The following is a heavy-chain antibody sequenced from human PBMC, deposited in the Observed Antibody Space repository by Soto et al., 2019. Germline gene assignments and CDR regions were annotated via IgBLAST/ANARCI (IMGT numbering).Heavy chain of an antibody. CDR1: GYTFTSYG. CDR3: ARELEREGMDV. J-gene: IGHJ6*03. V-gene: IGHV1-18*01. CDR2: ISAYNGNT. D-gene: IGHD1-1*01. Sequence: ASVKVSCKASGYTFTSYGISWVRQAPGQGLEWMGWISAYNGNTNYAQKLQGRVTMTTDTSMSTAYMELSSLRSEDTAVYYCARELEREGMDVWGKGTTVTVSS.